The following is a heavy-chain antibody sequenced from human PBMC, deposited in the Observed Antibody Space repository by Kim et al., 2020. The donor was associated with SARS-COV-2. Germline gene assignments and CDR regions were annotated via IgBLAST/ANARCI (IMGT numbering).Heavy chain of an antibody. Sequence: GESLKISCKGSGFSFSTYWIAWVRQMPGKGLEWMAAIYPHDSDIRYGPSFEGQVTISADESINTAYLQWSSLKASDTAIYYCARLDSSGFYPYYFFDYWGQGTQVTVSS. J-gene: IGHJ4*02. CDR3: ARLDSSGFYPYYFFDY. CDR1: GFSFSTYW. V-gene: IGHV5-51*01. D-gene: IGHD3-22*01. CDR2: IYPHDSDI.